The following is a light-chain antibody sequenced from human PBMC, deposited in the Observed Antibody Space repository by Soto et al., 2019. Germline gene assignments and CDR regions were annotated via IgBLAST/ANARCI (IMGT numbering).Light chain of an antibody. CDR2: SAS. J-gene: IGKJ5*01. CDR3: QQSFSTPT. Sequence: DIQMTQSPSPLSASVGDRVTITCRASQSISTYLNWYQQKPGKAPELLIYSASNLQSGVPSRFSGSGSGTDFTLTISSLQPEDFATYYCQQSFSTPTFGQGTRLEIK. CDR1: QSISTY. V-gene: IGKV1-39*01.